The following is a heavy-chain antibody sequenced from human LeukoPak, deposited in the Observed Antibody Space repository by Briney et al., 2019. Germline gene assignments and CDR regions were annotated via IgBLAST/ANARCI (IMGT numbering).Heavy chain of an antibody. CDR2: IRNKAKSYTT. Sequence: GGSLRLSCAASGFTFSDHYMDWVRQAPGKGLEWVGRIRNKAKSYTTEYAASVKGRFTISRDESKNSLFLQMNSLKTEDTAVYYCGRGLCTGGACYSGDFWGQGTLVTVSS. CDR3: GRGLCTGGACYSGDF. D-gene: IGHD2-15*01. J-gene: IGHJ4*01. CDR1: GFTFSDHY. V-gene: IGHV3-72*01.